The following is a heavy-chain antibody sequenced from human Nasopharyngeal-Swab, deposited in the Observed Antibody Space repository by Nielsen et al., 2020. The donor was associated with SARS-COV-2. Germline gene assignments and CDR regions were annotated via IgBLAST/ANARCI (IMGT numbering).Heavy chain of an antibody. CDR2: LYYSGIT. V-gene: IGHV4-59*01. CDR3: AREAYYYGSGTYDS. J-gene: IGHJ4*02. D-gene: IGHD3-10*01. Sequence: WIRQPPGKGLEWIGYLYYSGITNYNPSLMCRVTISIDKSKNQFSLNLSSVNAADTAVYFCAREAYYYGSGTYDSWGQGTLVTVSS.